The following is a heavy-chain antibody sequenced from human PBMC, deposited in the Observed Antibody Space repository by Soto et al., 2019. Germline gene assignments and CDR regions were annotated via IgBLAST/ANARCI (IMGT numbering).Heavy chain of an antibody. CDR1: GYSITNGYY. Sequence: SETLSLTCAVSGYSITNGYYWGWIRQPPGMGLEWIGSIYHSGSTSYNPSLRSRVTISVDTSKNQFSLKLSSVTAADTAVYYCARHAYGSGSYYVISWFDPWGQGTLVTVSS. V-gene: IGHV4-38-2*01. CDR2: IYHSGST. D-gene: IGHD3-10*01. CDR3: ARHAYGSGSYYVISWFDP. J-gene: IGHJ5*02.